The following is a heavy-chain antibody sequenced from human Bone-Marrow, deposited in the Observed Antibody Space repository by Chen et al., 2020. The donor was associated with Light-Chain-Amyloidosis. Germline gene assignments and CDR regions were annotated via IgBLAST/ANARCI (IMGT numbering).Heavy chain of an antibody. CDR1: GGSISSSNW. J-gene: IGHJ5*02. CDR3: ARARIAAAGTLWFDP. Sequence: QVQLQESGPGLVKPSGTLSLTCAVSGGSISSSNWWSWVRQPPGKGLEWIGEIYHSGSANYNPSLKSRVTISVDKSKNQFSLKLSSVTAADTAVYYCARARIAAAGTLWFDPWGQGTLVTVSS. V-gene: IGHV4-4*02. D-gene: IGHD6-13*01. CDR2: IYHSGSA.